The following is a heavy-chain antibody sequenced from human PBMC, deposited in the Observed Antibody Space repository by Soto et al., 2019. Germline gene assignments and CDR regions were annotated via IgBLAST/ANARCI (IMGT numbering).Heavy chain of an antibody. D-gene: IGHD2-21*01. V-gene: IGHV3-23*01. CDR1: GFTFSTYA. CDR2: ISDSGGRT. Sequence: PGVSLRLSCAASGFTFSTYAMSWVRQAPGMGLEWVSAISDSGGRTYYADSVQGRFTISRDNSKNTLFLQMSSLRAEDTAIYYCATRTYSGALHGHADVDGCGQGTTVTVS. CDR3: ATRTYSGALHGHADVDG. J-gene: IGHJ6*02.